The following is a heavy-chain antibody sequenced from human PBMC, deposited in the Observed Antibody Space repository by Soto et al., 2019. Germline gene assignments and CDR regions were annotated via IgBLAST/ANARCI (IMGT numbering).Heavy chain of an antibody. CDR3: ARDRDCSSTSCYSGWFDP. CDR1: GGSISSYY. CDR2: IYYSGST. D-gene: IGHD2-2*01. J-gene: IGHJ5*02. Sequence: SETLSLTCTVSGGSISSYYWSWIRQPPGKGLEWIGYIYYSGSTNYNPSLKSRVTISVDTSKNQFSLKLSSVTAADTAVYYCARDRDCSSTSCYSGWFDPWGQGTLVTVSS. V-gene: IGHV4-59*01.